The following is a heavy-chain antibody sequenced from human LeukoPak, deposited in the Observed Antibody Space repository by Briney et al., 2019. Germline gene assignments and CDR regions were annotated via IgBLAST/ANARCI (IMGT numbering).Heavy chain of an antibody. CDR2: ISGSGGDT. D-gene: IGHD4/OR15-4a*01. V-gene: IGHV3-23*01. CDR1: GFTFSSYA. Sequence: GGSLRLSCAASGFTFSSYAMNWVRQAPGKGLEWVSISGSGGDTYYADSVKGRFTISRDNSKNTLYLQMNSLRAEDTAVYYCARARGATYGTYYFDYWGQGTLVTVSS. J-gene: IGHJ4*02. CDR3: ARARGATYGTYYFDY.